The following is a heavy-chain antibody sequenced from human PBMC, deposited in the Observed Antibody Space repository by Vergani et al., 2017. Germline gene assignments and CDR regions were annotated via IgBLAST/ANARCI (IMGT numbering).Heavy chain of an antibody. Sequence: QVQLVQSGAEVKKPGSSVKVSCKASGGTFSSYAMSWVRQAPGQGLEWMGRTIPIFGTAKYAQKFQGRVTITADESTSTAYMELSSLRSEDTAVYYWARSIDIAYTYGDDHCYYGMDVWGQGTTVTVSS. J-gene: IGHJ6*02. D-gene: IGHD5-18*01. V-gene: IGHV1-69*13. CDR3: ARSIDIAYTYGDDHCYYGMDV. CDR1: GGTFSSYA. CDR2: TIPIFGTA.